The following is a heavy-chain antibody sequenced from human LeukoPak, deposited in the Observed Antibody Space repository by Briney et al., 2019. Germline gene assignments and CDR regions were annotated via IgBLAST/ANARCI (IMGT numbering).Heavy chain of an antibody. CDR2: ISHDGVNE. CDR3: ARVGALDAFDV. J-gene: IGHJ3*01. Sequence: GGSLRLSCAASGFTVSSNYMSWVRQAPGKGLEWLSFISHDGVNENYAESVRGRFTISRDNSKRAVYLQMNNLRVDDTAVYYCARVGALDAFDVWGRGQWSPSLQ. CDR1: GFTVSSNY. D-gene: IGHD3-16*01. V-gene: IGHV3-30-3*01.